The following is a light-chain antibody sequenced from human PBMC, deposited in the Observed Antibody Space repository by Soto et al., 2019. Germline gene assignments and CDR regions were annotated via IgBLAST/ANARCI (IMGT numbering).Light chain of an antibody. CDR3: TSKTSTPPGF. Sequence: QSALTQPASVSGSPGQSITISCTGTSSDVGGYNYVSWYQQHPGKAPKLMIYDVSNRPSGVSNRFSGSKSGNTASLTISGPQAEDGAVYNCTSKTSTPPGFFGTGTNLPV. J-gene: IGLJ1*01. V-gene: IGLV2-14*01. CDR2: DVS. CDR1: SSDVGGYNY.